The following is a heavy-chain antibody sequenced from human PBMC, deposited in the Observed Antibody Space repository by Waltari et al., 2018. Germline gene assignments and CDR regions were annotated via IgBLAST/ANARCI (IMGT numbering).Heavy chain of an antibody. CDR2: INWYSGSL. CDR3: VKDKGSSWYRGYLDH. CDR1: GFTFDDYA. V-gene: IGHV3-9*01. J-gene: IGHJ1*01. D-gene: IGHD6-13*01. Sequence: EVQLVESVGGSVQPVGSLTLSCEVSGFTFDDYAMHLVRQAPGKGLEWVSGINWYSGSLGYEEYVKCRFTISRDNAKNSLYLAMSSLRPEDTAVYYCVKDKGSSWYRGYLDHWGKGILVSVSS.